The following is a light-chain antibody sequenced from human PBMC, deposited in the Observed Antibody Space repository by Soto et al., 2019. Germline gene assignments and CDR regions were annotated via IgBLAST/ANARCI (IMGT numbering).Light chain of an antibody. CDR3: SSYTSSSTANYV. Sequence: QSALAQPASVSGSPGQSINISCTGTSSDVGGYNYVSWYQHHPGKAPKLMIYDVSNRPSGVSNRFSGSKSGNTASLTISGLQAEDEADYYCSSYTSSSTANYVFGTGTKVTVL. J-gene: IGLJ1*01. CDR1: SSDVGGYNY. V-gene: IGLV2-14*03. CDR2: DVS.